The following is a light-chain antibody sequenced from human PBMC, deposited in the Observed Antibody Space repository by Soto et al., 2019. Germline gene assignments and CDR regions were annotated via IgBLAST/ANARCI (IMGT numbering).Light chain of an antibody. V-gene: IGKV1-27*01. CDR2: AAS. Sequence: DIQMTQSPSSLSASVGDRVTITCRASQGISNYLAWYQQKPGKVPKLLIYAASTLQSGVPSRFSGSESGTDFTLTISSLQPEDVATYYCPKYNSAPRTCGQGTKVEIK. CDR3: PKYNSAPRT. J-gene: IGKJ1*01. CDR1: QGISNY.